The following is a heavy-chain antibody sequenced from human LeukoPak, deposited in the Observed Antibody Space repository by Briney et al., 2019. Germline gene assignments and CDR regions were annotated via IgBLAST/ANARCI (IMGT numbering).Heavy chain of an antibody. Sequence: PGRSLRLSCAASGSSFSSYGMHWVRQAPGKGLEWVAVIWYDGSNKYYADSLKGRFTISRDNSKNTLYLQMNSLRAEDTAVYYCARDDHGIVAAGIDYWGQGTLVTVSS. D-gene: IGHD6-13*01. J-gene: IGHJ4*02. V-gene: IGHV3-33*01. CDR1: GSSFSSYG. CDR3: ARDDHGIVAAGIDY. CDR2: IWYDGSNK.